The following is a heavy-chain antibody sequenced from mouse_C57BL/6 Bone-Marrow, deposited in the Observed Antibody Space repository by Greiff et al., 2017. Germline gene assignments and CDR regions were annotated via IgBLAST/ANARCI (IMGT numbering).Heavy chain of an antibody. D-gene: IGHD2-2*01. V-gene: IGHV5-4*01. Sequence: EVKLVESGGGLVKPGGSLKLSCAASGFTFSSYAMSWVRQTPEKRLEWVATISAGGSYTYYPDNVKGRFTISRDNAKNNLYPQMSHLKSGDTAMYYCAKERGSTMVTTGFAYWGQGTLVTVSA. CDR1: GFTFSSYA. CDR3: AKERGSTMVTTGFAY. J-gene: IGHJ3*01. CDR2: ISAGGSYT.